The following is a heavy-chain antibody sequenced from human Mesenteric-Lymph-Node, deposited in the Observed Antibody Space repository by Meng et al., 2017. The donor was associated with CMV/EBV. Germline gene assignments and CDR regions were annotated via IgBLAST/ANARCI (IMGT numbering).Heavy chain of an antibody. CDR1: GSTFNTYT. J-gene: IGHJ4*02. Sequence: SVKVSCKASGSTFNTYTFNWVRQAPGQGLEWMGGILPAFGSPNSAQRFQGRITISADESTSTAYIELSGLRSEDTAVYYCASQNNTHGVYFDSWGQGTLVTVSS. CDR3: ASQNNTHGVYFDS. CDR2: ILPAFGSP. V-gene: IGHV1-69*13. D-gene: IGHD2/OR15-2a*01.